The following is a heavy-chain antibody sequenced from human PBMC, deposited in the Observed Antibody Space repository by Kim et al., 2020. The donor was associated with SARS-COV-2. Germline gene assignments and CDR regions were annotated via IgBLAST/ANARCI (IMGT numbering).Heavy chain of an antibody. CDR1: GFTFSSYA. J-gene: IGHJ4*02. CDR3: AKAPFETVAPYFDY. Sequence: GGSLRLSCAASGFTFSSYAMSWVRQAPGKGLEWVSVIFSGDGTTYYAHSLVGRFTISRDNSKNTLYLQMNNVRAEDTAIYYCAKAPFETVAPYFDYWGQGTLVTVSS. D-gene: IGHD2-21*01. CDR2: IFSGDGTT. V-gene: IGHV3-23*03.